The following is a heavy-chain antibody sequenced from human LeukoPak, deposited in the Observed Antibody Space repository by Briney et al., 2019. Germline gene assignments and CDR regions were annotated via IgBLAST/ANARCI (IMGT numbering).Heavy chain of an antibody. CDR1: GGSFSGYY. CDR2: INHSGST. CDR3: ASQATGGGSFY. D-gene: IGHD2-15*01. V-gene: IGHV4-34*01. J-gene: IGHJ4*02. Sequence: SETLSLTCAVYGGSFSGYYWSWIRQPPGKGLEWIGEINHSGSTNYNPSLKSRVTISVDTSKNQFSLKLSSVTAADTAVYYCASQATGGGSFYWGQGTLVTVSS.